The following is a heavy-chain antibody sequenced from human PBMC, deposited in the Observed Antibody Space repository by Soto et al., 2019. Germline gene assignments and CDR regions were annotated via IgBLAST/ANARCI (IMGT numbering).Heavy chain of an antibody. CDR2: ISYDGSNK. CDR1: GFSFSNYG. D-gene: IGHD6-13*01. Sequence: QVQVVESGGGVVQPGRSLRLSCVASGFSFSNYGMHWVRQAPGKGLEWVAIISYDGSNKYYADSVKGRFTISRDNSKNRVYLQMNSLRAEDTAVYYCAKDSSSGWFSHIDYWGLGTLVTVSS. J-gene: IGHJ4*02. CDR3: AKDSSSGWFSHIDY. V-gene: IGHV3-30*18.